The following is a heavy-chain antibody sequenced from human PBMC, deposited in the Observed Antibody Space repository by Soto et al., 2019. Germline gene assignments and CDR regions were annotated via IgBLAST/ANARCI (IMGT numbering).Heavy chain of an antibody. CDR3: APVDIGTATVDY. J-gene: IGHJ4*02. CDR1: GGSFSGYY. Sequence: SETLSLTCAVYGGSFSGYYWSWIRQPPGKGLEWIGEINHSGSTNYNPSLRSRITISMDTSKNHFSLKLTSVTAADTAIYYCAPVDIGTATVDYWGQGTLVTVSS. V-gene: IGHV4-34*01. CDR2: INHSGST. D-gene: IGHD2-21*02.